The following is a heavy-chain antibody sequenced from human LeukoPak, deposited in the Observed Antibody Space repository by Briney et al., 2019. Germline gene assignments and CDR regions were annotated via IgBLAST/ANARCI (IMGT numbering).Heavy chain of an antibody. V-gene: IGHV4-34*01. J-gene: IGHJ5*02. Sequence: SETLSLTCAVYGGSFSGYYWSWIRQPPGKGREWIGEINHSGSTNYNPSLKSRVTISVDTSKNQFSLKLSSVTAADTAVYYCARGVAAAGTRWFDPWGRGTLVTVSS. CDR2: INHSGST. CDR3: ARGVAAAGTRWFDP. CDR1: GGSFSGYY. D-gene: IGHD6-13*01.